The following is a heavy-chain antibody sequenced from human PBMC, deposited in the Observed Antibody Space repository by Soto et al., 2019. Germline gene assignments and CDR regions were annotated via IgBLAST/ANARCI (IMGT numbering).Heavy chain of an antibody. CDR1: GGSISSSSYY. Sequence: SETLSLTCAVSGGSISSSSYYWGWIRQPPGKGLEWIGYIYYSGSTNYNPSLKSRVTISVDTSKNQFSLKLSSVTAADTAVYYCARDLGDETFDYWGQGTLVTVSS. V-gene: IGHV4-61*01. CDR2: IYYSGST. J-gene: IGHJ4*02. D-gene: IGHD3-16*01. CDR3: ARDLGDETFDY.